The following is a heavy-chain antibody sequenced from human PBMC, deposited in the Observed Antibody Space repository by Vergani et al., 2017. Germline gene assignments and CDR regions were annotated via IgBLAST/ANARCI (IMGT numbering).Heavy chain of an antibody. CDR3: AKDNHPYYYDSSGYLGDAFDI. CDR1: GYTFTSYG. D-gene: IGHD3-22*01. Sequence: QVQLVQSGAEVKKPGASVKVSCKASGYTFTSYGISWVRQAPGQGLEWMGWISAYNGNTNYAQKLQGRVTMTTDTSTSTAYMELRSLRSDDTAVYYCAKDNHPYYYDSSGYLGDAFDIWGQGTMVTVSS. CDR2: ISAYNGNT. V-gene: IGHV1-18*01. J-gene: IGHJ3*02.